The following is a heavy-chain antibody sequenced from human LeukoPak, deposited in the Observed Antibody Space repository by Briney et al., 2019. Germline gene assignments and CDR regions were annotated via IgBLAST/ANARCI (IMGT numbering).Heavy chain of an antibody. V-gene: IGHV3-30*03. CDR3: ATEVAAGGPQDY. Sequence: PGRSLRLSCAASGFTFSSYGMHWVRQAPGKGLDWLTVISNDGSKTYYADSVKGRFTISRDNSKNTLYLQLNSLRAEDTAVYYCATEVAAGGPQDYWGQGTLVTVST. CDR1: GFTFSSYG. CDR2: ISNDGSKT. J-gene: IGHJ4*02. D-gene: IGHD6-13*01.